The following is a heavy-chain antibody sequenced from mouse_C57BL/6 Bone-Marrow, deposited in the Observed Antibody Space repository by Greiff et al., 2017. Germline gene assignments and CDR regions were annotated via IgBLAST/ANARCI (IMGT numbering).Heavy chain of an antibody. Sequence: QVQLKQSGAELARPGASVQLSCKASGYTFTSYGISWVKQRTGQGLEWIGEIYPRSGNTYYTEKFKGKATLTADKSSSTAYMALRSLTSEDSAVXFCGLRPYAMDYWGQGTSVTVSS. CDR3: GLRPYAMDY. D-gene: IGHD2-4*01. J-gene: IGHJ4*01. V-gene: IGHV1-81*01. CDR2: IYPRSGNT. CDR1: GYTFTSYG.